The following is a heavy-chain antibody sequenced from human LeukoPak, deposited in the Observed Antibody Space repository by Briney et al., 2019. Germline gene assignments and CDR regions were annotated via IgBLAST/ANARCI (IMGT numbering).Heavy chain of an antibody. J-gene: IGHJ3*02. D-gene: IGHD4-23*01. CDR3: ARPLFEGAYLRWDSFDI. Sequence: RGESLKISCKGSGYSFTSYLIGWVRQMPGKGLEWMGIIYPGDSDTRYSPSFQGQVTISADKSISTAYLQWSSLKASDTGMYYCARPLFEGAYLRWDSFDIWGQGTMVTVSS. CDR2: IYPGDSDT. CDR1: GYSFTSYL. V-gene: IGHV5-51*01.